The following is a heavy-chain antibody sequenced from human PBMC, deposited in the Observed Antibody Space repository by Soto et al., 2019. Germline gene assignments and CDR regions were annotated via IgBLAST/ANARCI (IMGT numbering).Heavy chain of an antibody. D-gene: IGHD6-6*01. Sequence: EVQLAESGGGLAQPGGSLRLSCAASGFTLSGYAMDWVRQAPGKGLEYVSGISSNGVVTYYANSVQGRFTISRDNSKNTVYLQMGSLRPEDMAVYYCARRARPDFYSMDVWGKGTTVTVSS. CDR2: ISSNGVVT. J-gene: IGHJ6*03. CDR3: ARRARPDFYSMDV. CDR1: GFTLSGYA. V-gene: IGHV3-64*01.